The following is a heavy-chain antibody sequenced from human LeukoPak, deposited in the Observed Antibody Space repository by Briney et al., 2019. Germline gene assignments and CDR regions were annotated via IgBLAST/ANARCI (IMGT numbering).Heavy chain of an antibody. Sequence: ESGPALVKPTQTLTLPCTFSGFSLSTSGMCVSWIRQPPGKALEWLARIDWDDDKYYSTSLKTRLTISKDTSKNQVVLTMTNMDPVDTATYYCARTRPRGYSYDEELSLDYWGQGTLVTVSS. CDR2: IDWDDDK. V-gene: IGHV2-70*11. D-gene: IGHD5-18*01. J-gene: IGHJ4*02. CDR3: ARTRPRGYSYDEELSLDY. CDR1: GFSLSTSGMC.